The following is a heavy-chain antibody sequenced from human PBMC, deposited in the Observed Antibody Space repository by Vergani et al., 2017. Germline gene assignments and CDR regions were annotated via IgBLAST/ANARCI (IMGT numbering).Heavy chain of an antibody. Sequence: QVQLQQWGAGLLKPSETLSLTCAVYGGSFSGYYWSWIRQPPGKGLEWIGEINHSGSPNYNPSLKSRVTISVDTSKNQFSLKLSSVTAADTAVYCCARGGRMVRGVINWFDPWGQGTLVTVSS. V-gene: IGHV4-34*01. CDR3: ARGGRMVRGVINWFDP. J-gene: IGHJ5*02. CDR1: GGSFSGYY. CDR2: INHSGSP. D-gene: IGHD3-10*01.